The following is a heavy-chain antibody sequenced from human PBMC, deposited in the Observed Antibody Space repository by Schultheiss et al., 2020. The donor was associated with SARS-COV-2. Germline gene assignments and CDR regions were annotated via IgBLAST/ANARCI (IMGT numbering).Heavy chain of an antibody. Sequence: SETLSLTCAVYGGSFSGYYWSWIRQPPGKGLEWIGYIYYSGSTNYNPSLKSRVTMSVDTSKNQFSLDLTSVTAADTAVYYCVRGGGWNFVIDYWGRGTLVTVSS. V-gene: IGHV4-59*01. D-gene: IGHD1-7*01. CDR3: VRGGGWNFVIDY. J-gene: IGHJ4*02. CDR2: IYYSGST. CDR1: GGSFSGYY.